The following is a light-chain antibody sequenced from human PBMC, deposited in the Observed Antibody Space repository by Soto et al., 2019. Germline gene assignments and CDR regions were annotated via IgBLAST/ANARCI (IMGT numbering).Light chain of an antibody. CDR2: AAS. CDR3: LHDYNYPWP. Sequence: AIQMTQSPSSLSAAVGDRVTITGRASQDIRNALGWYQQKPGKAPILLIYAASTLQSGVPSRFSGRGSGTDFTLTISSLQTEDFATYYCLHDYNYPWPFGPGTKVEIE. J-gene: IGKJ1*01. CDR1: QDIRNA. V-gene: IGKV1-6*01.